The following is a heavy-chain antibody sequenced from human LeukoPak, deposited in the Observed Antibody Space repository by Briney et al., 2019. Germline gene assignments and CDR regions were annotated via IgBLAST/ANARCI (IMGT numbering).Heavy chain of an antibody. Sequence: GESLKISCKTSGYTFSTYWIGWVRQMPGKGLEWMGIIYPRDSDAKYSPSFQGQVIISADKSIKTAYLQWSSLQTSDTAMYYCARLGPRNTILIGEFDYWGQGTLVTVYS. CDR2: IYPRDSDA. V-gene: IGHV5-51*01. CDR1: GYTFSTYW. CDR3: ARLGPRNTILIGEFDY. J-gene: IGHJ4*02. D-gene: IGHD3-10*01.